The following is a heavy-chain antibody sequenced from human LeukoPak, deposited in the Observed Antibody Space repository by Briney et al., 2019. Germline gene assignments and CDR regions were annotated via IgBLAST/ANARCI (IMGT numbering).Heavy chain of an antibody. CDR1: GGSFSGYY. CDR2: INHSGST. D-gene: IGHD3-10*01. J-gene: IGHJ6*03. Sequence: SETLSLTCAVYGGSFSGYYWSWIRQPPGKGLEWIGEINHSGSTNYNPPLKSRVTISVDTSKNQFSLKLSSVTAADTAVYYCARAAYYYGSGSGVGYYYYYMDVWGKGTTVTVSS. CDR3: ARAAYYYGSGSGVGYYYYYMDV. V-gene: IGHV4-34*01.